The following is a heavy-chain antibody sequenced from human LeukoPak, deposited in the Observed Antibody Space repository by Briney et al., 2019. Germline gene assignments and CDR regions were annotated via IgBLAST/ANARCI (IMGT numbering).Heavy chain of an antibody. CDR3: ARVGPIAARSYYFDY. D-gene: IGHD6-6*01. CDR1: GYTFTGYY. Sequence: ASVKVSCKASGYTFTGYYMRWVRQAPGQGLEWMGWINPDSGGTSSAQKFQGRVTMTGDTSISTAYLELSRLRSDDTAVYYCARVGPIAARSYYFDYWGQGTLVTVSS. J-gene: IGHJ4*02. V-gene: IGHV1-2*02. CDR2: INPDSGGT.